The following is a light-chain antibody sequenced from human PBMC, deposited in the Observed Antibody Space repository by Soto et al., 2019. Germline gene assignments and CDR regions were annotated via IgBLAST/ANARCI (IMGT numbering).Light chain of an antibody. CDR2: GAT. J-gene: IGKJ3*01. CDR3: QQFGGSPIFT. Sequence: ETVLTQSPGTLSLSPGGRATLSCRASQSVSSNYLAWYQQKPGQAPRLLIYGATSRATGIPDRFSGSGSGTDFTLTISRLEPEDFAVYYCQQFGGSPIFTFGPGTKVDFK. V-gene: IGKV3-20*01. CDR1: QSVSSNY.